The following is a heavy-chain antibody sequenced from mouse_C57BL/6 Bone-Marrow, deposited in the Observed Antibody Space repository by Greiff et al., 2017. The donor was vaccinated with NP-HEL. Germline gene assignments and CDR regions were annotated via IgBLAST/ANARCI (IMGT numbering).Heavy chain of an antibody. CDR2: ISSGGSYT. CDR1: GFTFSSYG. V-gene: IGHV5-6*01. D-gene: IGHD1-1*01. J-gene: IGHJ4*01. CDR3: ARIGSSFYAMDY. Sequence: EVKLMESGGDLVKPGGSLKLSCAASGFTFSSYGMSWVRQTPDKRLEWVATISSGGSYTYYPDSVKGRFTISRDNSKNTLYLQMSSLKSEDTAMYYCARIGSSFYAMDYWGQGTSVTVSS.